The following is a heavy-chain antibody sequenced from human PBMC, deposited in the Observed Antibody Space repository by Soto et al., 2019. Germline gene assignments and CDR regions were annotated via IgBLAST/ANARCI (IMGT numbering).Heavy chain of an antibody. CDR1: GGSISSGGYY. Sequence: PSETLSLTCTVSGGSISSGGYYWSWIRQHPGKGLERIGFIYYSGRTYYNPSLKSRVTISLDTSKNHFSLKLSSVSAAETVVYYCARVTSTFEILDYWGQGSLVTVCS. J-gene: IGHJ4*02. CDR2: IYYSGRT. D-gene: IGHD2-2*01. CDR3: ARVTSTFEILDY. V-gene: IGHV4-31*03.